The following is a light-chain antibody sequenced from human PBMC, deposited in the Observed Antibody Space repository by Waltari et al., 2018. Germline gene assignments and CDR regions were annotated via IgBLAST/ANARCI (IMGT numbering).Light chain of an antibody. V-gene: IGLV3-21*04. CDR2: YDT. J-gene: IGLJ3*02. CDR1: NIGRRS. CDR3: QVWDRSDHWV. Sequence: SYVLTQPPPVSVTPGKTARITCEGDNIGRRSVHWYQQKPGQAPVMVIYYDTDRPSGIPERFSGSNSGNTATLTISRVEAGDEADYYCQVWDRSDHWVFGGETKLIVL.